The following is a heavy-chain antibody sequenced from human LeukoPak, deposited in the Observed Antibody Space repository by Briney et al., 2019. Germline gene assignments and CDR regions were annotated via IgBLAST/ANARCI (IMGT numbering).Heavy chain of an antibody. D-gene: IGHD1-26*01. CDR2: INLDGTER. CDR3: ARNNVGATPFDY. V-gene: IGHV3-7*05. CDR1: GFTFSYFW. J-gene: IGHJ4*02. Sequence: GGSLRLSCAASGFTFSYFWMSWVRQAPGKGLEWVANINLDGTERHYVDSVKGRFTISRDNARKSLYLQMNSLRDEDTAVYYCARNNVGATPFDYWGQGTLVTVSS.